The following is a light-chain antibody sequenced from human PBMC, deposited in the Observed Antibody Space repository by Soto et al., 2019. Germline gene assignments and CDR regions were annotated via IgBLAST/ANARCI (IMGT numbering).Light chain of an antibody. CDR3: QQYNSYWT. J-gene: IGKJ1*01. Sequence: DIQMTQSPSTLSASVGDRVTITCRASRSISSWLAWYQQKPGKAPKLLIYKASSLESGVPSRFSGGGSGTEFTLTISSLQPDDFATYYCQQYNSYWTFGQGTKVEIK. CDR1: RSISSW. V-gene: IGKV1-5*03. CDR2: KAS.